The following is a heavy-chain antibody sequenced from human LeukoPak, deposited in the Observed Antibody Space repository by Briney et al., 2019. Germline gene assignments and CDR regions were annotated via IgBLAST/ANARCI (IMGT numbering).Heavy chain of an antibody. CDR2: IYYSGST. CDR3: ARDSASSGYWGFDP. Sequence: SETLSLTCNVSGYSISSGYFWGWIRQPPGKGLEWIGYIYYSGSTNYNPSPKSRVTISVDTSKNQFSLKLSSVTAADTAVYYCARDSASSGYWGFDPWGQGTLVTVSS. J-gene: IGHJ5*02. V-gene: IGHV4-59*01. CDR1: GYSISSGYF. D-gene: IGHD3-22*01.